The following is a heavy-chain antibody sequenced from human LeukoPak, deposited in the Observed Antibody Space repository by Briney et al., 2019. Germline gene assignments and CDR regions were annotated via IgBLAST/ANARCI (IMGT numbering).Heavy chain of an antibody. J-gene: IGHJ4*02. D-gene: IGHD5-12*01. CDR1: GFTFSSYG. CDR3: AKGVAFDY. V-gene: IGHV3-30*18. Sequence: PGRSLRLSCAASGFTFSSYGIHWVRQAPGKGLEWVAVISYDGSHEYYADSVKGRFTISRDNSKNSLYLQMNDLRAEDTAVYYCAKGVAFDYWGQGTLVTVSS. CDR2: ISYDGSHE.